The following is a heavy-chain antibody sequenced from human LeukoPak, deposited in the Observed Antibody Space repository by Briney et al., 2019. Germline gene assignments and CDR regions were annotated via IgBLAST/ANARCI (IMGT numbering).Heavy chain of an antibody. D-gene: IGHD6-13*01. CDR1: GGSISSYY. CDR2: IYYSGST. V-gene: IGHV4-59*08. Sequence: SETLSLTCTVSGGSISSYYWSWIRQPPGKGLEWIGYIYYSGSTNYNPSLKSRVTISVDTSKNQFSLKLSSVTAADTAVYYCARHVGSGSWYHYYYYGMDVWGQGTTVTVSS. CDR3: ARHVGSGSWYHYYYYGMDV. J-gene: IGHJ6*02.